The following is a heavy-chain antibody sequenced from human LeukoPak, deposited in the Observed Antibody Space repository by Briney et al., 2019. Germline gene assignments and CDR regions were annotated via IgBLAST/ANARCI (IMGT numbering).Heavy chain of an antibody. V-gene: IGHV4-59*01. CDR1: GGSISSYY. D-gene: IGHD6-19*01. Sequence: SETLSLTCTVSGGSISSYYWSWIRQPPGKGLEWIGYIYYSGSTNYNPSLKSRVTISVDTSKNQFSLKLSSVTAADTAVYYCARGSYSSGWYTPFDYWGQGTLVTVSS. CDR2: IYYSGST. CDR3: ARGSYSSGWYTPFDY. J-gene: IGHJ4*02.